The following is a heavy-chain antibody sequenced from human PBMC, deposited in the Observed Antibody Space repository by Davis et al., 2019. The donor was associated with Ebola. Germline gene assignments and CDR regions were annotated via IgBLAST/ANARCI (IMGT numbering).Heavy chain of an antibody. CDR1: GGTFSSYA. Sequence: ASVKVSCKASGGTFSSYAISWVRQAPGQGLEWMGIINPSGGSTSYAQKFQGRVTMTRDTSTSTVYMELGSLRSEDTAVYYCAVFSSGWYLSSWGQGTLVTVSS. J-gene: IGHJ5*02. CDR2: INPSGGST. V-gene: IGHV1-46*01. D-gene: IGHD6-19*01. CDR3: AVFSSGWYLSS.